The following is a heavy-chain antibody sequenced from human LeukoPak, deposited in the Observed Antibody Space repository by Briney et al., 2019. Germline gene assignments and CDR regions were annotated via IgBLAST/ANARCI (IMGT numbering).Heavy chain of an antibody. CDR2: ISSGGYTM. CDR3: AKVRRWLQLLFDY. Sequence: GGSLRLSCAASGFTFSSYEMNWVRQAPGKGLEWVSYISSGGYTMYYADSVKGRFTISRDNSKNTLYLQMNSLRAEDTAVYYCAKVRRWLQLLFDYWGQGTLVTVSS. CDR1: GFTFSSYE. D-gene: IGHD5-24*01. V-gene: IGHV3-48*03. J-gene: IGHJ4*02.